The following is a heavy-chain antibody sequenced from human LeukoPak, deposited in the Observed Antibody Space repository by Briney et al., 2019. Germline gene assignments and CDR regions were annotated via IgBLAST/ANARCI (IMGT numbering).Heavy chain of an antibody. Sequence: SETLSLTCTVSGGSISSYYWSWIRQPAGKGLEWIGRIYTSGSTNYNPSLKSRVTISVDTSKNQFSLKLSSVTAADTAVYYCARQSYYYGSGSYVSWFDPWGQGTLVTVSS. CDR1: GGSISSYY. CDR2: IYTSGST. V-gene: IGHV4-4*07. D-gene: IGHD3-10*01. CDR3: ARQSYYYGSGSYVSWFDP. J-gene: IGHJ5*02.